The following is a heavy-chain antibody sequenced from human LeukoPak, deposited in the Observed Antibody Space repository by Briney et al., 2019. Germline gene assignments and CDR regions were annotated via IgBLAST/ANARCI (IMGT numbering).Heavy chain of an antibody. CDR3: ARVPGRSGQDFVDY. V-gene: IGHV3-30*04. CDR1: GFTFSSYA. D-gene: IGHD6-19*01. J-gene: IGHJ4*02. Sequence: HAGGSLRLSCAASGFTFSSYAMYWVRQAPGKGLEWVAVISYDGSNKYYADSVKGRFTISRDNFKNTLYLQMNSLRAEDTAVYYCARVPGRSGQDFVDYWGQGTLVTVSS. CDR2: ISYDGSNK.